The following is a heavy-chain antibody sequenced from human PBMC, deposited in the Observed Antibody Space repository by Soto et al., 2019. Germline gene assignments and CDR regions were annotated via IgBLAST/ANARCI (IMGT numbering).Heavy chain of an antibody. CDR2: IYYRGST. J-gene: IGHJ5*02. V-gene: IGHV4-59*01. D-gene: IGHD2-15*01. CDR3: ARNSLSWFDP. Sequence: PSETLSLTCTVSGGSISSYYWSWIRQPPGKGLEWIGYIYYRGSTNYDPSLKSRVTISVDTSKNQFSLKLSSVTAADTAVYYCARNSLSWFDPWGQGTLVTVSS. CDR1: GGSISSYY.